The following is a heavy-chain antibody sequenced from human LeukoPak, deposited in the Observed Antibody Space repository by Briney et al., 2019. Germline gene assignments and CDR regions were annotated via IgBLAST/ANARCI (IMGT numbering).Heavy chain of an antibody. D-gene: IGHD3-22*01. CDR3: ARDHLNYYDSSGLRGDAFDI. Sequence: SETLSLTCTVSGGSISSGDYYWSWIRQPPGKGLEWIGYIYYGGSTYYNPSLKSRVTISVDTSKNQFSLKLSSVTAADTAVYYCARDHLNYYDSSGLRGDAFDIWGQGTMVTVSS. CDR1: GGSISSGDYY. V-gene: IGHV4-30-4*08. CDR2: IYYGGST. J-gene: IGHJ3*02.